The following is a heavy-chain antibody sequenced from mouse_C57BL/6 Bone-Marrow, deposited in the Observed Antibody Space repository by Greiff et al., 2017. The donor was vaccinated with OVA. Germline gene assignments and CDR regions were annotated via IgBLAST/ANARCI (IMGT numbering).Heavy chain of an antibody. D-gene: IGHD4-1*01. Sequence: VQLQQSGAELVRPGSSVKMSCKTSGYTFTSYGINWVKQRPGQGLEWIGYIYLGNGYTEYNEKFKGKATLTSDTSSSTAYMQLSSLTSEDSAIYFCARYWYYFDYWGQGTTLTVSS. CDR1: GYTFTSYG. CDR3: ARYWYYFDY. CDR2: IYLGNGYT. V-gene: IGHV1-58*01. J-gene: IGHJ2*01.